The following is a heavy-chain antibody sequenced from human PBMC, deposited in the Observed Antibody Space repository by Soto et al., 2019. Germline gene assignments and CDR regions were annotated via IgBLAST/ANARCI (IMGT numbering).Heavy chain of an antibody. J-gene: IGHJ6*02. CDR2: ISGSGGST. Sequence: EVQLLESGGGLVQPGGSLRLSCAASGFTFSSYAMSWVRQAPGKGLEWVSAISGSGGSTYYADSVKGRFTISRDNSKNTLYLQMNSPRAEDTAVYYCAKVSSVQFDYYYYGMDVWGQGTTVTVSS. V-gene: IGHV3-23*01. D-gene: IGHD4-4*01. CDR3: AKVSSVQFDYYYYGMDV. CDR1: GFTFSSYA.